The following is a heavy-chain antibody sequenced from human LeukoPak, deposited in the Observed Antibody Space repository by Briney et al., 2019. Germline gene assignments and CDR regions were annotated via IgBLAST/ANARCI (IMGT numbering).Heavy chain of an antibody. CDR3: ARARWTSTVTTYYLDF. D-gene: IGHD4-17*01. V-gene: IGHV1-3*01. Sequence: ASVKVSCKASGYIFTDYAIQWVRRAPGQGLEWMGWINAGNGKTKYSQKFQGRVTITRDTSASTAYMELSGLRSDDTAVYYCARARWTSTVTTYYLDFWGQGTLFTVSS. J-gene: IGHJ4*02. CDR1: GYIFTDYA. CDR2: INAGNGKT.